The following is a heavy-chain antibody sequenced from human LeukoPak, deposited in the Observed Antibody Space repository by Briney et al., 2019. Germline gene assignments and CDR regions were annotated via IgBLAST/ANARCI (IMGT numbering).Heavy chain of an antibody. Sequence: SETLSLTCAVYGGSFSGYYWSWIRQPPGKGLEWIWEINHSGSTNYNPSLKGRVTISVDTSKNQFSLKLSSVTAADTAVYYCARGDGYCSGGSCYYYYGMDVWGQGTTVTVSS. D-gene: IGHD2-15*01. CDR2: INHSGST. CDR1: GGSFSGYY. CDR3: ARGDGYCSGGSCYYYYGMDV. J-gene: IGHJ6*02. V-gene: IGHV4-34*01.